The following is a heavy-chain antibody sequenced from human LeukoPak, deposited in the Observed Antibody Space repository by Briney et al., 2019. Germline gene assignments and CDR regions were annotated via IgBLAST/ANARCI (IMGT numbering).Heavy chain of an antibody. J-gene: IGHJ4*02. CDR2: IIPIFGTA. CDR3: ARDRGTTGTTDY. CDR1: GYTFTSYG. Sequence: SVKVSCKASGYTFTSYGISWVRQAPGQGLEWMGRIIPIFGTANYAQKFQGRVTITTDESTSTAYMELSSLRSEDTAVYYCARDRGTTGTTDYWGQGTLVTVSS. V-gene: IGHV1-69*05. D-gene: IGHD1-1*01.